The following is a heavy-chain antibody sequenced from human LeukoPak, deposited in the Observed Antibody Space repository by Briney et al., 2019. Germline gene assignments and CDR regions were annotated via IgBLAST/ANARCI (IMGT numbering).Heavy chain of an antibody. CDR2: IYHSGST. V-gene: IGHV4-59*04. D-gene: IGHD4-11*01. Sequence: SETLSLTCTVSGGSISSYYWSWIRQPPGKGVEWIGSIYHSGSTYYNPSLKSRVTISVDTSKNQFSLKLSSVTAADTAVYYCARHGVTYNWFDPWGQGTLVTVSS. J-gene: IGHJ5*02. CDR1: GGSISSYY. CDR3: ARHGVTYNWFDP.